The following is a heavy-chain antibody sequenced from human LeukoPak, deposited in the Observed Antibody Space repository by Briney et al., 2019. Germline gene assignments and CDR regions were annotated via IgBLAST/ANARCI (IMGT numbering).Heavy chain of an antibody. D-gene: IGHD3-9*01. CDR2: IRYGGSNK. J-gene: IGHJ4*02. CDR1: GFTLSSYG. Sequence: GGSLRLSCAASGFTLSSYGMHWVRQAPGKGLEWVAFIRYGGSNKYYADSVKGRFTISRDNSKNSLYLQMNSLRADDTAVYYCAKDRVLRYFDWLFDLDYWGQGTLVTVSS. V-gene: IGHV3-30*02. CDR3: AKDRVLRYFDWLFDLDY.